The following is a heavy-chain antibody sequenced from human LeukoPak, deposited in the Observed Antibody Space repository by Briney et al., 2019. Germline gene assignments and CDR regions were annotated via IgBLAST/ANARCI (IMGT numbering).Heavy chain of an antibody. Sequence: SETLSLTCSVSGGSISSTIYFWGWIRQPPGKGLEWIGSIYYSGSTYYNPSLKSRVTISVDTSKNQFSLKLSSVTAADTAVYYCARRFAGRSFDFRGQGTLVTVSS. D-gene: IGHD3-10*01. CDR3: ARRFAGRSFDF. J-gene: IGHJ4*02. CDR1: GGSISSTIYF. CDR2: IYYSGST. V-gene: IGHV4-39*01.